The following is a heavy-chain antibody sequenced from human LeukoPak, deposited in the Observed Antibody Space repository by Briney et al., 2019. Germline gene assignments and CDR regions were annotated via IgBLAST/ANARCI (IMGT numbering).Heavy chain of an antibody. CDR2: IYYSGST. Sequence: SQTLSLTCTVSGGSISSGDYYWSWIRQPPGKGLEWIGYIYYSGSTYYNPSLKSRVTISVDTSKNQFFLNLSSVTAADTAVYYCAGLVGRYSSGLYYYYFDYWGQGTLVTVSS. D-gene: IGHD3-22*01. V-gene: IGHV4-30-4*01. J-gene: IGHJ4*02. CDR3: AGLVGRYSSGLYYYYFDY. CDR1: GGSISSGDYY.